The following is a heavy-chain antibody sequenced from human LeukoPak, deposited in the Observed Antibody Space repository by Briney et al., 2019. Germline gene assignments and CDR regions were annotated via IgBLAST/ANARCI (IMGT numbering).Heavy chain of an antibody. J-gene: IGHJ4*02. Sequence: PGGSLRLSCAASGFPFSSYAMSWVRQAPGKGLEWVSAISGSGGSTYYADSVKGRFTISRDNSKNTLYLQMNSLRAEDTAVYYCAKDGNIAVAGNFDYWGQGTLVTVSS. CDR2: ISGSGGST. CDR3: AKDGNIAVAGNFDY. D-gene: IGHD6-19*01. CDR1: GFPFSSYA. V-gene: IGHV3-23*01.